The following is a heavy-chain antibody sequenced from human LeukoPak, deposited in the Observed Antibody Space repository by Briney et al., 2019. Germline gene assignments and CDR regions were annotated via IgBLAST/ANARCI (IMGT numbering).Heavy chain of an antibody. CDR2: IHYTGST. Sequence: PSETLSLTCSVSGGSISGDYWSWIRQPPGTGLEWVGYIHYTGSTNCNPSLKSRVTISVDTSKNQFSLKLNSVTAADTAVYYCARLQGGSTAVFDYWGQGTLVSVSS. V-gene: IGHV4-59*01. CDR3: ARLQGGSTAVFDY. J-gene: IGHJ4*02. CDR1: GGSISGDY. D-gene: IGHD1-26*01.